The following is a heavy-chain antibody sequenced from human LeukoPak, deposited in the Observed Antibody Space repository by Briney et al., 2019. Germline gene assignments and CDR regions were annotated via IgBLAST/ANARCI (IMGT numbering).Heavy chain of an antibody. J-gene: IGHJ4*02. D-gene: IGHD3-3*01. Sequence: PGGSLRLSCSTFGFNFANYAVSWFRQAPGQGLEWVGFLRSTVHGGPAEYAASVEGRFIISRDDSKSIAYLQMNSLKTEDTAVYYCTRAGGYDWIDYWGQGTLVTVSS. CDR1: GFNFANYA. V-gene: IGHV3-49*03. CDR3: TRAGGYDWIDY. CDR2: LRSTVHGGPA.